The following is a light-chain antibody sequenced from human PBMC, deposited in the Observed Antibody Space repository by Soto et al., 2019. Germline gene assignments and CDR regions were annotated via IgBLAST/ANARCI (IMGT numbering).Light chain of an antibody. Sequence: DIQMTQSPSTLSASVGDRITITCRASQSISSWLAWYQQKPGKAPKLLIYKASSLESGVPSRFSGSGSGTEFTLTISSLQPDDFATYYCQQYNSYLLTFGGGTKVEIK. CDR1: QSISSW. CDR2: KAS. J-gene: IGKJ4*01. V-gene: IGKV1-5*03. CDR3: QQYNSYLLT.